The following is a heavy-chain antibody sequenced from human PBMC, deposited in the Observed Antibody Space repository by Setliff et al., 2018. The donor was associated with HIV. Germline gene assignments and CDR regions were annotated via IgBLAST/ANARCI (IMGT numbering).Heavy chain of an antibody. Sequence: ASVKVSCKASGHTFTNADIHWLRRATGQGLEWMGWINAGNGNTKYSQKFQGRVSIARDTSASTAYMELSSLRSEDTAVYYCARVQTMAVAGTQYYYMDVWGKGTTVTVSS. CDR3: ARVQTMAVAGTQYYYMDV. D-gene: IGHD6-19*01. CDR2: INAGNGNT. V-gene: IGHV1-3*01. CDR1: GHTFTNAD. J-gene: IGHJ6*03.